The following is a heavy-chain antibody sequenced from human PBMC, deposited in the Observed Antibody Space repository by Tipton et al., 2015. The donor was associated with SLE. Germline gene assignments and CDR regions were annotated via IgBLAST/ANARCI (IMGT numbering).Heavy chain of an antibody. CDR3: ARLGDWDFYYYMDV. J-gene: IGHJ6*03. CDR2: ISGYNGNT. CDR1: GYTFTSYC. Sequence: QSGPEVKKPGASVKVSCKASGYTFTSYCITWVRQAPGQGLKWMGWISGYNGNTNYAQKLRGRVTMTTDTSTSTAYMELRSLRSDDTAVYYGARLGDWDFYYYMDVWGKGTTVTVSS. D-gene: IGHD3-16*01. V-gene: IGHV1-18*01.